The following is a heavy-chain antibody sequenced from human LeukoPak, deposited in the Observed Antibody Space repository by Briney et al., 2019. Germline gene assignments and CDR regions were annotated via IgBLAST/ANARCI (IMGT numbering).Heavy chain of an antibody. Sequence: PGGSLRLSCAASGFTFSSYGMHWVRQAPGKGLEWVAFIRYDGSNKYYADSVKGRFTISRDNSKNTLYLQMNSLRAEDTAVYYCAKVWYSSGWYYFDYWGQGTLVTVSS. CDR2: IRYDGSNK. CDR3: AKVWYSSGWYYFDY. CDR1: GFTFSSYG. D-gene: IGHD6-19*01. V-gene: IGHV3-30*02. J-gene: IGHJ4*02.